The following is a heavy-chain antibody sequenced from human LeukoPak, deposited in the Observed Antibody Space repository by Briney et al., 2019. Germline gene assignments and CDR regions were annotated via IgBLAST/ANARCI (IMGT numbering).Heavy chain of an antibody. CDR3: AKDHYGGNSAPSY. J-gene: IGHJ4*02. D-gene: IGHD4-23*01. CDR1: GFTFNNYG. V-gene: IGHV3-30*18. CDR2: ISYDGSNE. Sequence: GGSLRLSCAASGFTFNNYGMHWVRQAPGKGLEWVAVISYDGSNEYYADSVKGRFTISRDNSKNTLYLQMNSLRAEDTAVYYCAKDHYGGNSAPSYWGQGTLVAVSS.